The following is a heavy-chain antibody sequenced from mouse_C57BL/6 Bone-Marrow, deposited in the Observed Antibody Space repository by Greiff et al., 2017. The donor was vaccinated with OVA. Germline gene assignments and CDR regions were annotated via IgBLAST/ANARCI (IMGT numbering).Heavy chain of an antibody. Sequence: EVQLVESGPGLVKPSQSLSLTCSVTGYSITSGYYWNWIRQFPGNKLEWMGYISYDGSNNYNPSLKNRISITRDTSKNQFFLKLNSVTTEDTATYYCARGGGYSKDYWGQGTTLTVSS. CDR2: ISYDGSN. CDR1: GYSITSGYY. J-gene: IGHJ2*01. CDR3: ARGGGYSKDY. D-gene: IGHD2-5*01. V-gene: IGHV3-6*01.